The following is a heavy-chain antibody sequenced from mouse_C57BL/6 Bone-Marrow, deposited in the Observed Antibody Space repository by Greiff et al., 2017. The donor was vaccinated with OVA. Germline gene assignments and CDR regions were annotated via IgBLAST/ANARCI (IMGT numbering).Heavy chain of an antibody. Sequence: EVQLVESGGGLVKPGGSLKLSCAASGFTFSSYTMSWVRQTPEKRLEWVATISGGGGNTYYPDSVKGRFTISRDNAKNTLYLQMSSLRSEDTALYYCARSSLLQIGLRAYWGQGTLVTVSA. CDR1: GFTFSSYT. CDR3: ARSSLLQIGLRAY. V-gene: IGHV5-9*01. J-gene: IGHJ3*01. D-gene: IGHD1-1*01. CDR2: ISGGGGNT.